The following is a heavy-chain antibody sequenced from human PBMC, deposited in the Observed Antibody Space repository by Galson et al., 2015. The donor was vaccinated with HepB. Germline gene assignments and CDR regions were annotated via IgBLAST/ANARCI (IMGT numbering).Heavy chain of an antibody. CDR2: ISSVVGGST. J-gene: IGHJ4*02. D-gene: IGHD3-3*01. CDR3: ARHDDVVY. V-gene: IGHV3-23*01. CDR1: GFTFRNYP. Sequence: SLRLSCAASGFTFRNYPMSWVRQAPGKGLEWVSSISSVVGGSTYYADSVKGRFSISRDNSKNTLFLQVNSLRVEDTAVYYCARHDDVVYWGQGTLLTVSS.